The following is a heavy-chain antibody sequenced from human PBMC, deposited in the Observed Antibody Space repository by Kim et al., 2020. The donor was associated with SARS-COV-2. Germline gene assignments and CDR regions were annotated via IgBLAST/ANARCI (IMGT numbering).Heavy chain of an antibody. J-gene: IGHJ4*02. V-gene: IGHV3-23*01. D-gene: IGHD6-13*01. CDR1: GFTFSSYA. CDR3: AKGLLYSSTWAIDY. Sequence: GGSLRLSCVASGFTFSSYAMSWVRQAPGKGLEWVSYISGSGGTTYYADSVKGRFTVSRDNSKNTLYLQMNSLRADDTAVYYCAKGLLYSSTWAIDYWGQGTLVTVSS. CDR2: ISGSGGTT.